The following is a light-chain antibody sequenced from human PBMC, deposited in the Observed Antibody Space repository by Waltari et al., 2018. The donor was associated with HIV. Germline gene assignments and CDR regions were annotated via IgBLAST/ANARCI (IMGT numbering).Light chain of an antibody. J-gene: IGLJ3*02. CDR2: SND. Sequence: QSVLTQPPSASGTPGQRVTISCFGSSSNIGSDFVYWYQQLPGTAPKLLIYSNDQRPSGVPDRFSGSKSGTSASLAISGLRSEDEADYYCTTWDSSVTAWVFGGGTKLTVL. V-gene: IGLV1-47*02. CDR3: TTWDSSVTAWV. CDR1: SSNIGSDF.